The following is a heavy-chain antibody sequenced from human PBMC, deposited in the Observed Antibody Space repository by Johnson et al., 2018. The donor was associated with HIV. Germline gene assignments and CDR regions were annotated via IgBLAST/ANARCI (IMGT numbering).Heavy chain of an antibody. CDR3: ARGYCSSTSCYAFFLPFDI. Sequence: VQLVESGGGEVRPGGSLRLSCAASGFSFDDYGMSWVRQAAGKGLEWVSGINWNGGSTGYADSVKGRFTISSDNAKNSLYLQMNSLRAEDTALYYCARGYCSSTSCYAFFLPFDIWGQGTMVTVSS. V-gene: IGHV3-20*04. CDR2: INWNGGST. J-gene: IGHJ3*02. D-gene: IGHD2-2*01. CDR1: GFSFDDYG.